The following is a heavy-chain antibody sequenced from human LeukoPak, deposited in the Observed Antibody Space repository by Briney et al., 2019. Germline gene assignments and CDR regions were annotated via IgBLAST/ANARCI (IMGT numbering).Heavy chain of an antibody. Sequence: ASVKVSCKASGYPVNNYDINWVRQATGQGLEWMGWMNPHSGKTGYAQNFQGRVTMTRDTSISAAYMELSSLRSEDTAVYYCARLSSHYGDYKVDPWGQGTLVTVSS. J-gene: IGHJ5*02. V-gene: IGHV1-8*01. CDR3: ARLSSHYGDYKVDP. CDR1: GYPVNNYD. CDR2: MNPHSGKT. D-gene: IGHD4-17*01.